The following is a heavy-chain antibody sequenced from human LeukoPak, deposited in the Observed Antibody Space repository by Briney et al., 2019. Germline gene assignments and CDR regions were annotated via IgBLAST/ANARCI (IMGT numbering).Heavy chain of an antibody. V-gene: IGHV1-18*01. D-gene: IGHD6-13*01. CDR3: ARDKGFRGAAYYIDY. CDR2: ISAYNGNT. Sequence: GAAVNVSCMACRCTLPRYGISGVRQAPGRERDGMDWISAYNGNTNYAQKLQGRVTMTTATSTSTAYMELRSLRSDDTAVYYCARDKGFRGAAYYIDYWGQGTLVTVSS. J-gene: IGHJ4*02. CDR1: RCTLPRYG.